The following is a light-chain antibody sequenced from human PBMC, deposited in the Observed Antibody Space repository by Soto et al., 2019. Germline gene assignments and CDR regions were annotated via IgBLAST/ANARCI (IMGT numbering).Light chain of an antibody. J-gene: IGLJ2*01. CDR2: SNN. Sequence: QSLLTQPPSASGTPGQRGTISRSGSSSNIGSNTVNWYQQLPGTAPKLLIYSNNQRPSGVPDRFSGSKSGTSASLAISGLQSEDEADYYCAAWDDSLLVFGGGTKLPVL. V-gene: IGLV1-44*01. CDR3: AAWDDSLLV. CDR1: SSNIGSNT.